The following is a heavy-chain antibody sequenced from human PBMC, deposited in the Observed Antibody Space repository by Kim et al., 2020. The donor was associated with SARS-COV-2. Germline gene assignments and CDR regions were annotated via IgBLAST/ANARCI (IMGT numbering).Heavy chain of an antibody. J-gene: IGHJ4*02. CDR3: AREAVRDYNDDRGYSDF. CDR1: KFMFTDYY. Sequence: GGSLRLSCAASKFMFTDYYMMWFRQAPGKGLEWVSYINNRGTYTRYADSVKGRFTISRDNAKNSLYLQLNSLRAEDTAVYFCAREAVRDYNDDRGYSDFWAQGPLVPVS. V-gene: IGHV3-11*05. CDR2: INNRGTYT. D-gene: IGHD3-22*01.